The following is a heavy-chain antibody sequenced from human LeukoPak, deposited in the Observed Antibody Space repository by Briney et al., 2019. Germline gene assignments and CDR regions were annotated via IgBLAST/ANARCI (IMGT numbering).Heavy chain of an antibody. J-gene: IGHJ6*02. V-gene: IGHV3-21*01. CDR2: ISSSSSYI. CDR1: GFTFSSYS. Sequence: GGSLRLSCAASGFTFSSYSMNWVRQAPGKGLEWVSSISSSSSYIEYADSVKGRFTISRDNAKNSLYLQMNSLRAEDTAVYYCARVTVTTFYYYYGMDVWGQGTTVTVSS. CDR3: ARVTVTTFYYYYGMDV. D-gene: IGHD4-17*01.